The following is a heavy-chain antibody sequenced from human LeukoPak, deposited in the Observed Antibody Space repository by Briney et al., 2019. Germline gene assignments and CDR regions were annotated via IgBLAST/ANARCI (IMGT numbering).Heavy chain of an antibody. CDR1: GGSISSYY. V-gene: IGHV4-59*08. J-gene: IGHJ6*03. Sequence: PSETLSLTCTVSGGSISSYYWSWIRQPPGKGLEWIGYIYYSGSTNYNPSLKSRVTISVDTSKNQFSLKLSSMTAADTAVYYCARHFAFSYYYMDVWGKGTTVTVSS. CDR3: ARHFAFSYYYMDV. CDR2: IYYSGST.